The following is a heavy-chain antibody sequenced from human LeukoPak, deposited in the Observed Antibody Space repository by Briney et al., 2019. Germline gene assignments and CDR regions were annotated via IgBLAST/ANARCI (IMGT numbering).Heavy chain of an antibody. Sequence: ASVKVSCKASGYTFTTYYMHWVRQAPGRGREWMGIINASGGSTSYAQKFQGRVIMTRDTYTSTVYMELSSLRSEDTAVYSCARDPGRYARSYYFDYWGQGTLVTVSS. CDR1: GYTFTTYY. V-gene: IGHV1-46*01. CDR3: ARDPGRYARSYYFDY. CDR2: INASGGST. D-gene: IGHD3-16*01. J-gene: IGHJ4*02.